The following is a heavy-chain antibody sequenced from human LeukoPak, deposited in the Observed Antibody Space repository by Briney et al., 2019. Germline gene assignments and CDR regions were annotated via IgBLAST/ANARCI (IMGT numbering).Heavy chain of an antibody. D-gene: IGHD6-6*01. CDR3: ASQSAARPGGFEY. V-gene: IGHV5-51*01. Sequence: GESLHIPSQVSGYSFTSYWIGWVRQMPGKGLEWMGIIYPGDSETRYSPSFQGQVTISADKSINTAYLQWSSLKASDTAIYYCASQSAARPGGFEYWRPATLVTVSS. CDR1: GYSFTSYW. J-gene: IGHJ4*02. CDR2: IYPGDSET.